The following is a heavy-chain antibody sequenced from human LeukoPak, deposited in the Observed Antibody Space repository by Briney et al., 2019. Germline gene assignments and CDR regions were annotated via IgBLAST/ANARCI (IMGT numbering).Heavy chain of an antibody. CDR3: ASQVLRYFDWSAMDV. CDR2: FIPILGIA. V-gene: IGHV1-69*04. Sequence: SVKVSCKAYGGTFSSYAISWVRQAPGQGLKWMGRFIPILGIANYAQKFQGRVTITADKSTSTAYMELSSLRSEDTAVYYCASQVLRYFDWSAMDVWGQGTTVTVSS. J-gene: IGHJ6*02. D-gene: IGHD3-9*01. CDR1: GGTFSSYA.